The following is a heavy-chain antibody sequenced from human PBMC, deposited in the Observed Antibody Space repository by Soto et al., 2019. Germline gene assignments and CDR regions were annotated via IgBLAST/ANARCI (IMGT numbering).Heavy chain of an antibody. Sequence: PSETLSLTCTVSGGSISSYYWSWIRQPPGKGLEWIGYIYYSGSTNYNPSLKSRVTISVDTSKNQFSLKLSSVTAADTAMYYCARVYSNYDYYYMDVWGKGTTVTVSS. D-gene: IGHD4-4*01. CDR2: IYYSGST. CDR1: GGSISSYY. V-gene: IGHV4-59*01. J-gene: IGHJ6*03. CDR3: ARVYSNYDYYYMDV.